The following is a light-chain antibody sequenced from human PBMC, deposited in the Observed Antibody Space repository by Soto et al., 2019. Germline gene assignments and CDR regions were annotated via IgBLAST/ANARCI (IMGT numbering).Light chain of an antibody. CDR2: WAS. J-gene: IGKJ1*01. CDR1: QSVLHSSNNKNY. CDR3: QHYSTTPWT. V-gene: IGKV4-1*01. Sequence: DIVMTQSPDSLAVSLGERATINCKASQSVLHSSNNKNYLAWYQQKAGQPPKLLIYWASTRESGVPDRFSGSGSGTDFPLTISSLQAGDVAVYYCQHYSTTPWTFDQGTKVEIK.